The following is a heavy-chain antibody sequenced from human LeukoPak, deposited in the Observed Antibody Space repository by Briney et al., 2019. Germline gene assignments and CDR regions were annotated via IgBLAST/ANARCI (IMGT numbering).Heavy chain of an antibody. CDR2: IYYSGST. Sequence: PSETLSLTCTVSGGSISSYYWSWIRQPPGKGLEWIGYIYYSGSTNYNPSLKSRVTISVDTSKNQFSLKLSSVTAADTAVYYCARGFYGDYLFDAFDMWGQGTMVTVSS. CDR3: ARGFYGDYLFDAFDM. CDR1: GGSISSYY. V-gene: IGHV4-59*01. D-gene: IGHD4-17*01. J-gene: IGHJ3*02.